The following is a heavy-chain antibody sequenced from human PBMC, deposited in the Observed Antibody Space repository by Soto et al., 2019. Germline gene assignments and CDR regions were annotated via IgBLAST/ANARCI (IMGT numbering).Heavy chain of an antibody. V-gene: IGHV3-23*01. CDR1: GFTFSSYA. Sequence: GGSLRLSCAASGFTFSSYAMSWVRQAPGKGLEWVSAISGSGGSTYFADSVKGRFTISRDNSKNTLYLQMNSLRAEDTAVYYCAKAPTFGGVIVPHYFDYWGQGTLVTVSS. D-gene: IGHD3-16*02. J-gene: IGHJ4*02. CDR2: ISGSGGST. CDR3: AKAPTFGGVIVPHYFDY.